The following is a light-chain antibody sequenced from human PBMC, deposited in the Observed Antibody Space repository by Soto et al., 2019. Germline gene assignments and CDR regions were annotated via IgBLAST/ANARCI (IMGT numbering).Light chain of an antibody. CDR3: QKYNSAPLT. Sequence: DNPINQSPSSVSASVGDRGTITCWASQGISKYLAWYQQKPGKVPKLLIYAASTLQSGVPSRFSGSGSGTDFTLTISSLQPEDVATYFCQKYNSAPLTFAGGTKVEIK. J-gene: IGKJ4*01. CDR1: QGISKY. V-gene: IGKV1-27*01. CDR2: AAS.